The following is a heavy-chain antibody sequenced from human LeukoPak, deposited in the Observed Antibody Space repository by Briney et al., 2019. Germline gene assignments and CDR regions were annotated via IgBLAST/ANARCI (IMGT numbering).Heavy chain of an antibody. CDR3: ARDAAGVVPAATWRWFDP. Sequence: SQTLSLTCTVSGGSISSGGYYWSWIRQHPGKGLEWIGRIYTSGSTNYNPSLKSRVTISVDTSKNQFSLKLSSVTAADTAVYYCARDAAGVVPAATWRWFDPWGQGTLVTVSS. J-gene: IGHJ5*02. V-gene: IGHV4-61*02. CDR2: IYTSGST. CDR1: GGSISSGGYY. D-gene: IGHD2-2*01.